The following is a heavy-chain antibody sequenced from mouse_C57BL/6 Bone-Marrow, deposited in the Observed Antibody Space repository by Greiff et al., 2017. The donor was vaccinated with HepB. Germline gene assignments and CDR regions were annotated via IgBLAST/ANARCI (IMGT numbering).Heavy chain of an antibody. CDR1: GFTFSSYA. V-gene: IGHV5-4*01. CDR3: ARDNPVPPFAY. J-gene: IGHJ3*01. Sequence: EVQVVESGGGLVKPGGSLKLSCAASGFTFSSYAMSWVRQTPEKRLEWVATISDGGSYTYYPDNVKGRFTISRDNAKNNLYLQMSHLKSEDTAMYYCARDNPVPPFAYWGQGTLVTVSA. CDR2: ISDGGSYT.